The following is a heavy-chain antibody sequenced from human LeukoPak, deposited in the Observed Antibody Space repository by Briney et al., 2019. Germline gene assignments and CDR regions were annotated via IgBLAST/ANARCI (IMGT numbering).Heavy chain of an antibody. CDR2: VIPILGTT. CDR3: PRDDGSATLGFDS. D-gene: IGHD1-26*01. CDR1: GTTFSRSA. J-gene: IGHJ4*02. V-gene: IGHV1-69*05. Sequence: GASVKVSCKASGTTFSRSAISWVRQAPGQGLEWIGGVIPILGTTNYAQKFQDRVSITTDESTSTAYMEVSSLRSVDTAVYFCPRDDGSATLGFDSWGQGTLVTVSS.